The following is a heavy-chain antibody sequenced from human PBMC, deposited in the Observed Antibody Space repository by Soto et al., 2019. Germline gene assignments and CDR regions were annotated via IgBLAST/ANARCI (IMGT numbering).Heavy chain of an antibody. J-gene: IGHJ5*02. CDR1: GVSCSRWR. V-gene: IGHV3-21*01. Sequence: GSRRLSCAASGVSCSRWRMNRFRQAPGKGLEWVSSISSSSSYIYYADSVKGRFTISRDNAKNSLYLQMNSLRAEDTAVYYCARDRVVVTAIPRWFDPWGQGTLVTVSS. CDR3: ARDRVVVTAIPRWFDP. D-gene: IGHD2-21*02. CDR2: ISSSSSYI.